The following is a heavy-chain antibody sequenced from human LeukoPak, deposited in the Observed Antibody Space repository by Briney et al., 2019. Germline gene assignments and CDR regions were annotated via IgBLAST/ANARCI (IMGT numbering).Heavy chain of an antibody. V-gene: IGHV4-61*01. CDR3: ARGYYSSGSLEY. CDR1: GGSISSSSYY. D-gene: IGHD6-19*01. CDR2: IYYSGST. Sequence: SSETLSLTCTVSGGSISSSSYYWSWIRQPPGKGLEGSRYIYYSGSTNYNPSLKIRVTISIDTSKNQFSLKLSSVTGAETAVYYCARGYYSSGSLEYWGQGTLVHVSS. J-gene: IGHJ4*02.